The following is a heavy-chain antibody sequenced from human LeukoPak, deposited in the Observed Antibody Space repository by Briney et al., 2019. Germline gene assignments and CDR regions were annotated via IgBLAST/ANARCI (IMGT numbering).Heavy chain of an antibody. CDR2: ISYDGRSE. Sequence: PGGSLRLSCAASGFAFSSFAMHWVRQGPGKGLEWVAVISYDGRSEYYADSVRGRFSVSRDSSRNTLYLQMSSLRPEDTGVYYCAKRDKDAHMSLDIWGQGTLVTVSS. V-gene: IGHV3-30*18. D-gene: IGHD5-24*01. J-gene: IGHJ3*02. CDR1: GFAFSSFA. CDR3: AKRDKDAHMSLDI.